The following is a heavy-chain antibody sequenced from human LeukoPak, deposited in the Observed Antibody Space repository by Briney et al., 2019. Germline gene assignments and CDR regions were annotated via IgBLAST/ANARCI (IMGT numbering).Heavy chain of an antibody. V-gene: IGHV3-30*18. CDR3: AKEGRDYGDYYFDY. D-gene: IGHD4-17*01. Sequence: RGSLRLSCAASGFTFSSYGMHWVRQAPGKGLEWVAVISYDGSNKYYADSVKGRFTISRDNSKNTLYLQMNSLRAEDTAVYYCAKEGRDYGDYYFDYWGQGTLVTVSS. CDR2: ISYDGSNK. J-gene: IGHJ4*02. CDR1: GFTFSSYG.